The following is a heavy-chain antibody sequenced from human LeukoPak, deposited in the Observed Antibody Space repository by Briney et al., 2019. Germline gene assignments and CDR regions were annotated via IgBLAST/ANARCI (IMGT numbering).Heavy chain of an antibody. CDR1: GFTFSGYW. CDR2: IKQDGSEK. Sequence: PGGSLRLSCAASGFTFSGYWMSWVRQAPGKGLEWVANIKQDGSEKHYVDSVKGRFTISRDNAKNSLYLQMNSLRPEDTAVYYCARGKSSNQQLARLLDYWGQGTLVTVSS. CDR3: ARGKSSNQQLARLLDY. V-gene: IGHV3-7*01. D-gene: IGHD6-13*01. J-gene: IGHJ4*02.